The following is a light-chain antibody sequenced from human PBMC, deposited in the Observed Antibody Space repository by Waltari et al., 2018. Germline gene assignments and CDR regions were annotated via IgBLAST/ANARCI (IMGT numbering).Light chain of an antibody. CDR3: ALYTSRGV. V-gene: IGLV2-14*03. J-gene: IGLJ3*02. CDR2: AVS. Sequence: QSALTQPASVSGSPGQSITISCTGTRADVGHFGYVAWYQQYPGKAPKLMIYAVSNRPSGVSDRFSGSKSCSTASLTISGLQAEDEADYYCALYTSRGVFGGGTKLTVL. CDR1: RADVGHFGY.